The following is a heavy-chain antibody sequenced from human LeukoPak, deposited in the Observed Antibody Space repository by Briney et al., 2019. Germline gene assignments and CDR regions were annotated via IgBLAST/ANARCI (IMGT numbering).Heavy chain of an antibody. CDR1: GYTFTSYD. D-gene: IGHD3-22*01. Sequence: ASVKVSCKASGYTFTSYDINWVRQATGQGLEWMGWMNPNSDNTGYAQKFQGRVAMTRDTSISTAYMELTSLRSEDTAVYYCARGLGDYYDTSGYYYAVPAHWGQGTLVTVSS. J-gene: IGHJ4*02. CDR2: MNPNSDNT. CDR3: ARGLGDYYDTSGYYYAVPAH. V-gene: IGHV1-8*01.